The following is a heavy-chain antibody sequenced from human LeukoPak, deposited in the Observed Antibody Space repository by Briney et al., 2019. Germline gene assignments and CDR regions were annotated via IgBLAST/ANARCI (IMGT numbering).Heavy chain of an antibody. CDR3: ARVCQRLVRCFDY. D-gene: IGHD6-13*01. CDR2: IKQDGSGK. V-gene: IGHV3-7*03. J-gene: IGHJ4*02. CDR1: GFTFSSYW. Sequence: GGSLRLSCAASGFTFSSYWMSWVRQAPGKGLEWVANIKQDGSGKYYVDSVKGRFTISRDNAKNSLYLEMNSLRAEDTAVYYCARVCQRLVRCFDYWGQGTLVTVSS.